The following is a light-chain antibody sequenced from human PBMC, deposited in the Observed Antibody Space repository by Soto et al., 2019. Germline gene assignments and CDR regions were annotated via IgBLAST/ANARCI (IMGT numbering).Light chain of an antibody. CDR3: QQHNDYPLT. Sequence: DIRMTQSPSTLSASVGDRVTITCRASQTINSWLAWYQQKPGKAPKLLIYKASSLESGVPSRFSGSGSGTEFTLTISSLQPDDVATYYCQQHNDYPLTFGGGTKVEIK. V-gene: IGKV1-5*03. CDR2: KAS. J-gene: IGKJ4*01. CDR1: QTINSW.